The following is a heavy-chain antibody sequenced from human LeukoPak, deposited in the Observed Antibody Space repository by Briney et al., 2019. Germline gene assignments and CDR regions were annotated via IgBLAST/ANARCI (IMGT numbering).Heavy chain of an antibody. CDR3: ARDGLSYDSSGYYFGLDY. CDR1: GFTFGSYE. J-gene: IGHJ4*02. Sequence: GGSLRLSCAASGFTFGSYEMNWVRQTPGKGLEWVSYISSSGSTIYYADSVKGRFTISRDNAKNSLYLQMNSLRAEDTAVYYCARDGLSYDSSGYYFGLDYWGQGTLVTVSS. CDR2: ISSSGSTI. V-gene: IGHV3-48*03. D-gene: IGHD3-22*01.